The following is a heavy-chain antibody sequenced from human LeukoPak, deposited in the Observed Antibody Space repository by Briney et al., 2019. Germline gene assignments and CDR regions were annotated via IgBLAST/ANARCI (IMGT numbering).Heavy chain of an antibody. CDR3: ARNFDS. Sequence: GGSLRLPCAASGFTFTSYTMNWVRQAPGKGLEWVSYITSSSSTIYYADSVKGRFTMSRDNAENSLYLQMNSLRAEDTAVYYRARNFDSWGQGTLVTVSS. V-gene: IGHV3-48*01. CDR1: GFTFTSYT. D-gene: IGHD2/OR15-2a*01. J-gene: IGHJ4*02. CDR2: ITSSSSTI.